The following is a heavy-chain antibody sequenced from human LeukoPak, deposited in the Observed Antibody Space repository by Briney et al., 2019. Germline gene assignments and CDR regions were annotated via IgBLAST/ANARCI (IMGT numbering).Heavy chain of an antibody. CDR3: LRGDGWFDP. Sequence: GESLKISCQRSGYTFSNYWIGWVRQMPGKGLDWMGSINPGDSETTYSPSFQGNVTISADKSITTAYLKWNSLQASDTAMYCCLRGDGWFDPWGQGTLVTVSS. CDR2: INPGDSET. CDR1: GYTFSNYW. J-gene: IGHJ5*02. V-gene: IGHV5-51*01. D-gene: IGHD5-24*01.